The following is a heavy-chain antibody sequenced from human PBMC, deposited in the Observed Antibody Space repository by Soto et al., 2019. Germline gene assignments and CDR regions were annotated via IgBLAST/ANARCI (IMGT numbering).Heavy chain of an antibody. CDR3: AATDIVVVVSAGHY. CDR2: IWYDGSNK. CDR1: GFTFSSYG. V-gene: IGHV3-33*01. D-gene: IGHD2-15*01. J-gene: IGHJ4*02. Sequence: QVQLVESGGGVVQPGRSLRLSCAASGFTFSSYGMHWVRQAPGKGLEWVAVIWYDGSNKYYADSVKGRFTISRDNSKNTHYLKMNSLRAEETAVYYCAATDIVVVVSAGHYWGQGTLVTVSS.